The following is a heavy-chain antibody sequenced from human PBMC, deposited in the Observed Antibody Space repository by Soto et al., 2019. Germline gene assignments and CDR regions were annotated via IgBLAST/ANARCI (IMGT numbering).Heavy chain of an antibody. D-gene: IGHD2-21*02. CDR2: IYYSGST. CDR3: AAELAYCGGDCYYYYGMDV. J-gene: IGHJ6*02. CDR1: GGSISSYY. V-gene: IGHV4-59*01. Sequence: SETLSLTCTVSGGSISSYYWSWIRQPPGKGLEWIGYIYYSGSTNYNPSLKSRVTISVDTSKNQFSLKLSSVTAADTAVYYCAAELAYCGGDCYYYYGMDVWGQGTTVTVSS.